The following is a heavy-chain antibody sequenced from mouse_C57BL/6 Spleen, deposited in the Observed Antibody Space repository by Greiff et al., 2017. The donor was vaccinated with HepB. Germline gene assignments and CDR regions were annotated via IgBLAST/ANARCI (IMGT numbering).Heavy chain of an antibody. D-gene: IGHD4-1*01. Sequence: QVQLQQSGAELVKPGASVKISCKASGYAFSSYWMNWVKQRPGKGLEWIGQIYPVDGDTNYNEKFKGKATLTADKSSSTAYMQLSSLTSEDSAVYFCAGFPSDWGRFAYWGQGTLVTVSS. CDR1: GYAFSSYW. J-gene: IGHJ3*01. CDR3: AGFPSDWGRFAY. CDR2: IYPVDGDT. V-gene: IGHV1-80*01.